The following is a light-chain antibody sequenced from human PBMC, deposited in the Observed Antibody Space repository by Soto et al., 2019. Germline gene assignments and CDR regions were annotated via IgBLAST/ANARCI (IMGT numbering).Light chain of an antibody. Sequence: VMTQTPLSLSVTPGQPASISCRFSRSLVYSDGKTYFYWYLQKSGQPRQLLVYEVSNRFSGVPDRFSGSGSGTDFTLKISRVEAEDVGVYYCMQSVVFPWTFGQGTKLEI. CDR1: RSLVYSDGKTY. CDR3: MQSVVFPWT. CDR2: EVS. V-gene: IGKV2D-29*01. J-gene: IGKJ1*01.